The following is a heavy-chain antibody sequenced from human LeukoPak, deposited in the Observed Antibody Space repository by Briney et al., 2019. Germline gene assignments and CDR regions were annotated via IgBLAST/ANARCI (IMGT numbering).Heavy chain of an antibody. CDR2: IYSSGST. J-gene: IGHJ4*02. V-gene: IGHV3-53*01. CDR3: ARDSVTGNSHYFDY. Sequence: GGSLRLSCAASGFTVSSNYMSWVRQAPGKGLEWVSVIYSSGSTYYADSVKGRFTISRDNSKNTLYLRMSSLRAEDTAVYYCARDSVTGNSHYFDYWGQGTLVTVSS. D-gene: IGHD7-27*01. CDR1: GFTVSSNY.